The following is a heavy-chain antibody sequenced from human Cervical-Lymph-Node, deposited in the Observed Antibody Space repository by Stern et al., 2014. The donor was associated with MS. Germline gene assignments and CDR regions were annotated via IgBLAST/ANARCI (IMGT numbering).Heavy chain of an antibody. J-gene: IGHJ1*01. D-gene: IGHD1-26*01. CDR2: AYNRARRYD. CDR3: ARKSHSGNYREYSQH. Sequence: VQLVESGPGLVKPSQTLSLTCAISGDTVSNYNSAWNWIRQSPSGGLEWLGRAYNRARRYDGYAVSVKRRHTIIPDNHHHTFFLPLDSVTPEDTAIYYCARKSHSGNYREYSQHWGRGPLVTASS. CDR1: GDTVSNYNSA. V-gene: IGHV6-1*01.